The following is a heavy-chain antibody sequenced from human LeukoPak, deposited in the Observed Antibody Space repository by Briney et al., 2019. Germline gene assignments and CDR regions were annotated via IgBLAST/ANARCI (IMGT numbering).Heavy chain of an antibody. D-gene: IGHD3-3*02. CDR1: GFTFSSYA. CDR3: AKDGAPISSKTRRVWFDP. V-gene: IGHV3-23*01. J-gene: IGHJ5*02. CDR2: ISGSGGST. Sequence: GGSLRLSCAASGFTFSSYAMSWVRQAPGKGLEWVSAISGSGGSTYYADSVKGRFTISRDNSKNTLYLQMNSLRAEDTAVYYCAKDGAPISSKTRRVWFDPWGQGTLVTVSS.